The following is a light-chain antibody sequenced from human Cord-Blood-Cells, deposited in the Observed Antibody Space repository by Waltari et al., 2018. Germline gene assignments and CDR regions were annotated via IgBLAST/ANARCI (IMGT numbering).Light chain of an antibody. Sequence: VLTQSPGTLSLSPWGSATLSCRASQRVSSRYLAWDQQKPGQAPRRLIYGASSRSTGIPDRFSGSGSGTDFNLTISRLEPDDFRVYGGEKYGSSPYHLGQGTTLEI. V-gene: IGKV3-20*01. CDR2: GAS. J-gene: IGKJ2*01. CDR1: QRVSSRY. CDR3: EKYGSSPYH.